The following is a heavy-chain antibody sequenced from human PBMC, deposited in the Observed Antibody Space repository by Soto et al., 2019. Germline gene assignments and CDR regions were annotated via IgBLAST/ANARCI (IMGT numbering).Heavy chain of an antibody. CDR1: GESSSTYY. V-gene: IGHV4-34*01. Sequence: QVRLQQWGAGLLKPSETLSLTCGVYGESSSTYYWNWIRQSPGKGLEGIADIHYNGRTNYNPSLESRLTISVVTSQKQVSMKRTSVHAADTAVYYCVRFEVPSPGSVPPAKFWGNGTLVTESS. CDR3: VRFEVPSPGSVPPAKF. D-gene: IGHD3-10*01. J-gene: IGHJ4*01. CDR2: IHYNGRT.